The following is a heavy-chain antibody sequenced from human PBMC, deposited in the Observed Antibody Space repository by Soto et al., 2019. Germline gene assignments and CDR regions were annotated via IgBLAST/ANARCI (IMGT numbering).Heavy chain of an antibody. D-gene: IGHD3-10*01. Sequence: QVQLVQSGAEVKKTGASVKVSCKASGYTFIGYYIHWVRQAPGQGLEWMGWINPNSGGTNYAQRFQGWVTMTRDRSSSPAYMGLSRLKSDDTAVYYCARVGGGLASLGYYGMDVWGQGTTVTVSS. CDR1: GYTFIGYY. V-gene: IGHV1-2*04. CDR2: INPNSGGT. J-gene: IGHJ6*02. CDR3: ARVGGGLASLGYYGMDV.